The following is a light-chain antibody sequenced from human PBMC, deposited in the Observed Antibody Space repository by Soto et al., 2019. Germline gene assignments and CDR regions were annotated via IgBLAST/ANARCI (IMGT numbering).Light chain of an antibody. CDR1: QSISNW. Sequence: IQVPQSHSSLSSSVGDRVTITCLASQSISNWLAWYQQVPGKAPKLLIYDASILQTGVPSRFSGSGSGTDFTLTINSLQPEDFAVYYCQQYGSSNTLGQGTRLEIK. V-gene: IGKV1-5*01. CDR2: DAS. CDR3: QQYGSSNT. J-gene: IGKJ5*01.